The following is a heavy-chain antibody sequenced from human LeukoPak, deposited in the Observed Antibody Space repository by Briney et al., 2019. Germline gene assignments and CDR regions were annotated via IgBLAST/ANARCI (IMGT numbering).Heavy chain of an antibody. Sequence: ASVKVSCKASGYTFTGYYVHWVRQAPGQGLEWMGWMNPNSGGTNYAQKFQGRVTMTRDTSISTAYMELSRLRSDDTAVYYCARVQYYYDSSGYSLFDYWGQGTLVTVSS. CDR1: GYTFTGYY. J-gene: IGHJ4*02. V-gene: IGHV1-2*02. CDR3: ARVQYYYDSSGYSLFDY. CDR2: MNPNSGGT. D-gene: IGHD3-22*01.